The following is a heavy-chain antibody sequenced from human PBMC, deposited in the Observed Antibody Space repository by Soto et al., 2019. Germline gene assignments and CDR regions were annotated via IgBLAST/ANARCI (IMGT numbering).Heavy chain of an antibody. V-gene: IGHV1-8*01. J-gene: IGHJ5*02. Sequence: ASVKVSCKASGYTFTSYDINWVRQATGQGLEWMGWMNPNSGNTGYAQKFQGRVTMTRNTSISTAYMELSSLRSEDTAVYYCARGSYSSSWYVWFDPWGQGTLVTVSS. CDR1: GYTFTSYD. D-gene: IGHD6-13*01. CDR3: ARGSYSSSWYVWFDP. CDR2: MNPNSGNT.